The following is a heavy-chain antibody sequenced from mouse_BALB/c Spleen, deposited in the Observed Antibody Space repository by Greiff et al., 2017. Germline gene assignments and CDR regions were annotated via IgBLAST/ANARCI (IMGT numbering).Heavy chain of an antibody. CDR3: ARGRDYDWFAY. CDR2: INPGSGGT. Sequence: QVQLKQSGAELVRPGTSVKVSCKASGYAFTNYLIEWVKRRPGQGLEWIGVINPGSGGTNYNEKFKGKATLTADKSSSTAYMQLSSLTSDDSAVYFCARGRDYDWFAYWGQGTLVTVSA. J-gene: IGHJ3*01. D-gene: IGHD2-4*01. V-gene: IGHV1-54*01. CDR1: GYAFTNYL.